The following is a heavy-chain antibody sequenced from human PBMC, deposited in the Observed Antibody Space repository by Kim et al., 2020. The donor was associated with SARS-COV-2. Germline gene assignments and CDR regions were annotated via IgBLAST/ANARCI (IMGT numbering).Heavy chain of an antibody. Sequence: GGSLRLSCAASGFTFSNAWMSWVRQAPGKGLEWVGRIKSKTDGGTTDYAAPVKGRFTISRDDSKNTLYLQMNSLKTADKAVYYCTTYPIAAASYWCQGTLVTVSS. D-gene: IGHD6-13*01. CDR3: TTYPIAAASY. V-gene: IGHV3-15*01. J-gene: IGHJ4*02. CDR1: GFTFSNAW. CDR2: IKSKTDGGTT.